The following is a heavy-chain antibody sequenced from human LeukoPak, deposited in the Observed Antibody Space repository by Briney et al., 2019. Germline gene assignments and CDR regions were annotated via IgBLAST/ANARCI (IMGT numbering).Heavy chain of an antibody. Sequence: GGSLRLSCAASGFTFSSYATSWVRQAPGKGLEWVSAISGSGGSTYYADSVKGRFAISRDNSKNTLSLQMNSLRAEDTAVYYCAKDGSDDFWTGYDYWGQGTLVTVSS. CDR1: GFTFSSYA. CDR3: AKDGSDDFWTGYDY. CDR2: ISGSGGST. J-gene: IGHJ4*02. D-gene: IGHD3-3*01. V-gene: IGHV3-23*01.